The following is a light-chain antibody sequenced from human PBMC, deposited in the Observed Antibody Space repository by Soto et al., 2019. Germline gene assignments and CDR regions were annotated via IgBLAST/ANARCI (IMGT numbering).Light chain of an antibody. CDR1: SSDVGGYND. Sequence: QSALTQPASLSGSPGQSITISCTGTSSDVGGYNDVSWYQQHPGKAPKLMIYEVSNRPSGVSNRFSGSKSGNTASLTISGLQAEDEADYYCSSYTSSSTYVFGTGTKLTVL. J-gene: IGLJ1*01. V-gene: IGLV2-14*01. CDR3: SSYTSSSTYV. CDR2: EVS.